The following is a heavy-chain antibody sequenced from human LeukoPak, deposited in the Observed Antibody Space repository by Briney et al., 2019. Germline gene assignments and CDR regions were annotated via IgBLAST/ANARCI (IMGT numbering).Heavy chain of an antibody. J-gene: IGHJ4*02. V-gene: IGHV4-34*01. CDR3: ARHTSGYSYGVFDY. CDR2: INHSGST. CDR1: GGSFSGYY. Sequence: SETLSLTCAVYGGSFSGYYWGWIRQPPGKGLEWIGEINHSGSTNYNPSLKSRVTISVDTSKNQFSLKLSSVTAADTAVYYCARHTSGYSYGVFDYWGQGTLVTVSS. D-gene: IGHD5-18*01.